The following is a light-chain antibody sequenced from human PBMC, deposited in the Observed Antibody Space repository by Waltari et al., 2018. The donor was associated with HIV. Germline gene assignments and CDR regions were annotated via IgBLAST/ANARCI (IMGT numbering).Light chain of an antibody. CDR1: TGAVTSGHY. Sequence: QAVVTQEPSLTVSPGGTVTLTCGSSTGAVTSGHYPYWFQQKPGQAPRTLIYDTSNKHSWTPARFSGSLLGGKAALTLSGVQPEDEAEYYCLLSYSGARPYVFGTGTKVTVL. J-gene: IGLJ1*01. CDR2: DTS. CDR3: LLSYSGARPYV. V-gene: IGLV7-46*01.